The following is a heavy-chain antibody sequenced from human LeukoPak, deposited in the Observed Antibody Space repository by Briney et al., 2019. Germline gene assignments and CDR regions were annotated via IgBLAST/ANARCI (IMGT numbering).Heavy chain of an antibody. V-gene: IGHV4-34*01. CDR1: GGSFSGYY. J-gene: IGHJ4*02. CDR2: INHSGST. D-gene: IGHD3-22*01. CDR3: ARIVVIHYYFDY. Sequence: SETLSLTCAVYGGSFSGYYWSWIRQPPGKGLEWIGEINHSGSTKYNPSLKSRVTISGDTSKNQFSLKLRSVTAADTAVYYCARIVVIHYYFDYWGEGTLVTVSS.